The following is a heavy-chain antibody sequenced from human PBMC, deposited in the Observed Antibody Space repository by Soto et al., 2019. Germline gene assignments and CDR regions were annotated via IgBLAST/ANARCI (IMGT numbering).Heavy chain of an antibody. CDR2: IYWNDDK. V-gene: IGHV2-5*01. CDR3: AHTPSYYDFWSGYSDY. CDR1: RFSLSTSGLG. D-gene: IGHD3-3*01. J-gene: IGHJ4*02. Sequence: SGPTVVNPTQTLTLTCTFARFSLSTSGLGVGWIRQPPGNALEWLALIYWNDDKRYSPSLKSRLTITKDTSKNQVVLTMTNMDPVDTATYYCAHTPSYYDFWSGYSDYWGQGTLVTVSS.